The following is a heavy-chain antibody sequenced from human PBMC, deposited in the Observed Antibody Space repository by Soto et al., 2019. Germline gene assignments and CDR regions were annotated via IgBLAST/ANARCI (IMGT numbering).Heavy chain of an antibody. D-gene: IGHD1-1*01. V-gene: IGHV3-30*18. Sequence: HPGGSLRLSCAASGFTFSSYGMHWVRQAPGKGLEWVAVISYDGSNKYYADSVKGRFTISRDNSKNTLYLQMDSLRAKDTAVYYCAKDKERYFYYCGQRTLVPVSA. CDR3: AKDKERYFYY. CDR1: GFTFSSYG. CDR2: ISYDGSNK. J-gene: IGHJ4*02.